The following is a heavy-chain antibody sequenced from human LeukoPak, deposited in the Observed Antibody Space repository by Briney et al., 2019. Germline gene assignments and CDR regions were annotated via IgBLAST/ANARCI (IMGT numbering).Heavy chain of an antibody. Sequence: GASLKVSCKASGCTFSSYAISWVRQAAGQGLDWMGGIDPIFGTANYAQKFQGRVTITADESTSTAYMELSRLRSEDTAVYYRARHPSYYERSSNGPNYADYYMYVCGKGATVTVSS. V-gene: IGHV1-69*13. CDR1: GCTFSSYA. CDR3: ARHPSYYERSSNGPNYADYYMYV. D-gene: IGHD3-22*01. J-gene: IGHJ6*03. CDR2: IDPIFGTA.